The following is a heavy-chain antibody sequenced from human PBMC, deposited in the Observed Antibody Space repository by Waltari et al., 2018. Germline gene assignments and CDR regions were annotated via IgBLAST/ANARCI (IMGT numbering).Heavy chain of an antibody. CDR1: GYRLDNFT. Sequence: EVKVVESGGGVVQLGRYLRLACTGSGYRLDNFTLHWVRQAPGKGLEGVSGISWDSRAIGYADSVKGRFTISRDNARNSVYLQMNSLRSEDMALYYCAKGVSSWYSFGMDVWGQGTTVTVSS. J-gene: IGHJ6*02. V-gene: IGHV3-9*03. CDR2: ISWDSRAI. CDR3: AKGVSSWYSFGMDV. D-gene: IGHD6-13*01.